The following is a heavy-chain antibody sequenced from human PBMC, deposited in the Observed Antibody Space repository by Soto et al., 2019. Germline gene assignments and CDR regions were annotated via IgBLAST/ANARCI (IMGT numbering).Heavy chain of an antibody. D-gene: IGHD3-9*01. J-gene: IGHJ4*02. V-gene: IGHV1-46*01. CDR1: GDTFTDYY. Sequence: ASVKVSCKASGDTFTDYYIHWVRQAPGQGLEWMGTVNPSGGHTTYAQHFLGRVTMTRDTSTSTLYMELTSLTSDDTAIYYCARLKTHDVLNKSDYRGQGSLVTVSS. CDR3: ARLKTHDVLNKSDY. CDR2: VNPSGGHT.